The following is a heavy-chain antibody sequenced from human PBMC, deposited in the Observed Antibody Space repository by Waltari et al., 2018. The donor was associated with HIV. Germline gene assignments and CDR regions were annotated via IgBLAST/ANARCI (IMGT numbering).Heavy chain of an antibody. V-gene: IGHV4-61*01. Sequence: QVQLQESGPGLVKPSETLSLTCTVSGGSVSSGSYYWSWIRQPPGKGLEWIGYIYYSGSTNYKPSLKSRVTISVDTSKNQFSLKLSSVTAADTALYYCARAESMSYDFWSGYYTEFGAFDIWGQGTMVTVSS. CDR1: GGSVSSGSYY. D-gene: IGHD3-3*01. CDR2: IYYSGST. CDR3: ARAESMSYDFWSGYYTEFGAFDI. J-gene: IGHJ3*02.